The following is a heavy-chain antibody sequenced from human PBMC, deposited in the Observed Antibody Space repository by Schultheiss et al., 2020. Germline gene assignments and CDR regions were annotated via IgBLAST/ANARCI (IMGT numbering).Heavy chain of an antibody. CDR1: GLTFSNYG. J-gene: IGHJ2*01. CDR3: ARDRGTYYYDSSGYYKRNKSNWYFDL. CDR2: ISNDGSKK. Sequence: GGSLRLSCAASGLTFSNYGMHWVRQAPGKGPEWVAVISNDGSKKYYADSVKGRLTISRDNSKSTLYLQMNSLRAEDTAVYYCARDRGTYYYDSSGYYKRNKSNWYFDLWGRGTLVTVSS. V-gene: IGHV3-30*03. D-gene: IGHD3-22*01.